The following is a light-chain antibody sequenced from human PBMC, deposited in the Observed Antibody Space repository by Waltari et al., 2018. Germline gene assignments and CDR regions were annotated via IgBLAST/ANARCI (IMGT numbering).Light chain of an antibody. CDR3: SSYTTSTAWV. V-gene: IGLV2-14*01. J-gene: IGLJ3*02. Sequence: WDQQDRGKAPKLMVYEVSRRRAGGSDRFSGAKAGDTASRTIAGLQAEDEADYCGSSYTTSTAWVFGGGTKLTVV. CDR2: EVS.